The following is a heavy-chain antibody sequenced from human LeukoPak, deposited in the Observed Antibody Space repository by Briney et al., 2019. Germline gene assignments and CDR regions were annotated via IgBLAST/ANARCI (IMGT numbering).Heavy chain of an antibody. CDR2: ISGSGDNT. CDR3: AKGRGTAVTSAANY. V-gene: IGHV3-23*01. J-gene: IGHJ4*02. CDR1: GFTFSSYA. Sequence: GGSLRLSCAASGFTFSSYAMSWVRQAPGKGLEWVSSISGSGDNTYYADSVKDRFSISRDNSKTTVSLQMNSLRAEDTAVYYFAKGRGTAVTSAANYWGQGTLVTVSS. D-gene: IGHD4-17*01.